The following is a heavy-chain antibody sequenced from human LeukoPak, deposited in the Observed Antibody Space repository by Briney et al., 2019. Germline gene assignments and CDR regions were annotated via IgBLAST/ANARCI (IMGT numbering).Heavy chain of an antibody. D-gene: IGHD3-22*01. J-gene: IGHJ3*02. CDR3: ARGPYSYDSSGAFDI. Sequence: SETLSLTCTVSGDSISSGDYYWRWLRQPAGKGLEWIGRICSSGCTNYHPSLQSRVTISVDTSTNQFSMKLSSVTAADTAVYFCARGPYSYDSSGAFDIWGQGTMVTVSS. CDR1: GDSISSGDYY. CDR2: ICSSGCT. V-gene: IGHV4-61*02.